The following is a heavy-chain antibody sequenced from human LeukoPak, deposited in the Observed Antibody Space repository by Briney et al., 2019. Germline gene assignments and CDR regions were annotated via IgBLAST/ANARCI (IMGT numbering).Heavy chain of an antibody. CDR3: TRADSSTYYQLYD. CDR2: ISGSGDNT. CDR1: GFTFSSHG. V-gene: IGHV3-23*01. D-gene: IGHD3-22*01. J-gene: IGHJ4*02. Sequence: GGSLRLSCAASGFTFSSHGMSWVRQAPGKGLEWVSTISGSGDNTYYADSVKGRFTISRDNSKNTLYLQMNSLKTEDTAVYYCTRADSSTYYQLYDWGQGTLVTVSS.